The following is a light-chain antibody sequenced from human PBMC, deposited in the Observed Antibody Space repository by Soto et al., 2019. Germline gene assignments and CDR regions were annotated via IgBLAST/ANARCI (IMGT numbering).Light chain of an antibody. Sequence: EIVLTQSPATLSLSPGKRATLSCRASQSVSSYLAWYQQKPGQAPRLLIYGASNRATDIPARFSGSGSGTDFTLIIRSLEPEDFAVYYCQHRGQWARTFGQGTKLEI. CDR1: QSVSSY. CDR3: QHRGQWART. V-gene: IGKV3-11*01. CDR2: GAS. J-gene: IGKJ2*01.